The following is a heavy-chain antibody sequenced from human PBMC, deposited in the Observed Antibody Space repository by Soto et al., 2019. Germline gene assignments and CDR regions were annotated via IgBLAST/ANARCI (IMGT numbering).Heavy chain of an antibody. D-gene: IGHD4-17*01. V-gene: IGHV4-39*01. CDR2: IFYGGGTGVT. CDR3: ARRGGGDYLFDS. J-gene: IGHJ4*02. Sequence: TSETLSLTCTVSGDSFSTSAYYWGWIRQPPGKGLEWIGDIFYGGGTGVTYYNPSLKSSVLISVDTSKNQFSLELRSITAADTAFYFCARRGGGDYLFDSWGQGKLVTVSS. CDR1: GDSFSTSAYY.